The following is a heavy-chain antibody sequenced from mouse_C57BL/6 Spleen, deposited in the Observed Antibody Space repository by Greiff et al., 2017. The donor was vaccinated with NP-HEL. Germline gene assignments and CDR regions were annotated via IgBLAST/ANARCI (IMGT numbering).Heavy chain of an antibody. Sequence: QVQLKQPGAELVRPGTSVKLSCKASGYTFTSYWMHWVKQRPGQGLEWIGVIDPSDSYTNYNQKFKGKATLTVDTSSSTAYMQLSSLTSEDSAVYYCAMGYFDYWGQGTTLTVSS. D-gene: IGHD2-3*01. CDR3: AMGYFDY. V-gene: IGHV1-59*01. J-gene: IGHJ2*01. CDR1: GYTFTSYW. CDR2: IDPSDSYT.